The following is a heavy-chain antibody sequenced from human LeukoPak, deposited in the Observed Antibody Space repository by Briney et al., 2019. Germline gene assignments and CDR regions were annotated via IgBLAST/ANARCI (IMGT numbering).Heavy chain of an antibody. CDR3: ARDGYYDILTGYLLEGWFDP. Sequence: GGSLRLSCAASGFTFSSHAMHWVRQAPGKGLEWVAVISYDGSNKYYADSVKGRFTISRDNSKNTLYLQMNSLRAEDTAVYYCARDGYYDILTGYLLEGWFDPWGQGTLVTVSS. J-gene: IGHJ5*02. CDR1: GFTFSSHA. D-gene: IGHD3-9*01. V-gene: IGHV3-30*04. CDR2: ISYDGSNK.